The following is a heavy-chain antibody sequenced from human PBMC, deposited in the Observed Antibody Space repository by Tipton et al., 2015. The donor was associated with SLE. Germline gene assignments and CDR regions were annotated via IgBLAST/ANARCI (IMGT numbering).Heavy chain of an antibody. CDR2: LKRKAAGGTT. CDR3: VTSMTTGGAFDI. Sequence: GSLRLSCAASGFTFTSAWMNWVRQAQGKGLEWVGRLKRKAAGGTTDYAAPVKGRLPISRDDSKATVSLQMNGLKTEDTAVYYCVTSMTTGGAFDIWGQGTVVTVSS. J-gene: IGHJ3*02. CDR1: GFTFTSAW. D-gene: IGHD4-17*01. V-gene: IGHV3-15*01.